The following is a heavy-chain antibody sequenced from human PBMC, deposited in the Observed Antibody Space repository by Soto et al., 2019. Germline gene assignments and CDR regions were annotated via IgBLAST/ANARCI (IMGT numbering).Heavy chain of an antibody. Sequence: PSETLSLTCTVSGGSISSYYWSWIRQPPGKGLEWIGYIYCSGSTNYNPSLKSRVTISVDTSKNQFSLKLSSVTAADTAVYYCARLYCTNGVCYTNSFDYWGQGTLVTVSS. CDR3: ARLYCTNGVCYTNSFDY. J-gene: IGHJ4*02. CDR2: IYCSGST. V-gene: IGHV4-59*01. D-gene: IGHD2-8*01. CDR1: GGSISSYY.